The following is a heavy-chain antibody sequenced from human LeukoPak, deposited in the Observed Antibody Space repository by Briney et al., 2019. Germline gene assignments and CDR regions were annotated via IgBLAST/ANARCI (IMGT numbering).Heavy chain of an antibody. D-gene: IGHD5-18*01. Sequence: GGSLRLSCAASGFTFSNYWMHWVRQAPGKGVVWVSRINNDGRSTSHADSVKGRFTISRDKPKNTPYLQMNGLSAEDTAVYYCVRDVGDTATLLDSWGQGTLVTVSS. CDR3: VRDVGDTATLLDS. V-gene: IGHV3-74*01. CDR1: GFTFSNYW. CDR2: INNDGRST. J-gene: IGHJ4*02.